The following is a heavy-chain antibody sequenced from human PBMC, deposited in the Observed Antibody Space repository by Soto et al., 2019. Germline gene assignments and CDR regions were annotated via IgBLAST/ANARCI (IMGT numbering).Heavy chain of an antibody. Sequence: GGSLRLSCAASGFTFSSYWMSWVRQAPGKGLEWVANIKQDGSEKYYVDSVKGRFTISRDNAKNSLYLQMNSLRAEDTAVYYCARDLLSSYGDYVIFNDAFDIWGQGTMVTVSS. D-gene: IGHD4-17*01. CDR1: GFTFSSYW. V-gene: IGHV3-7*01. CDR2: IKQDGSEK. J-gene: IGHJ3*02. CDR3: ARDLLSSYGDYVIFNDAFDI.